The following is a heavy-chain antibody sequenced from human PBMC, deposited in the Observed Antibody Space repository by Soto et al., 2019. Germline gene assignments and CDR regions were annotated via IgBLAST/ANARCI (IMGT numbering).Heavy chain of an antibody. CDR3: ARDRVGDTAMGDY. V-gene: IGHV3-30-3*01. D-gene: IGHD5-18*01. CDR2: ISYDGSNK. Sequence: PWWSLRLSCSASGFTFSSYAMHWFRQAPGKGLEWVAVISYDGSNKYYADSVKGRFTISRDNSKNTLYLQMNSLRAEDTAVYYCARDRVGDTAMGDYWGQGTLVTVSS. CDR1: GFTFSSYA. J-gene: IGHJ4*02.